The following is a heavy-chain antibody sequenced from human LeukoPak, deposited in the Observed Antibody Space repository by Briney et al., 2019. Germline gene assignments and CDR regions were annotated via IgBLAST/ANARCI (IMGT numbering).Heavy chain of an antibody. CDR3: ARDLWAGSGGWGYFDY. J-gene: IGHJ4*02. CDR1: GGSISSGGYY. D-gene: IGHD6-19*01. CDR2: IYYSGST. Sequence: SETLSLTCTVSGGSISSGGYYWSWIRQPPGKGLEWIGYIYYSGSTNYNPSLKSRVTISVDTSKNQFSLKLSSVTAADTAVYYCARDLWAGSGGWGYFDYWGQGTLVTVSS. V-gene: IGHV4-61*08.